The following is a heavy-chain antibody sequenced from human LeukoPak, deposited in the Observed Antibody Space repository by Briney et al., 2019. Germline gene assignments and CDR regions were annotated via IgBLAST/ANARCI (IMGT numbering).Heavy chain of an antibody. CDR3: AKDRRSCSSTSCPYYFDY. CDR1: GFTFSSYA. Sequence: GGSLRLSCAASGFTFSSYAMSWVRQAPWKGLEWVSAISGSGDSTYYADSVKGRFTISRDNSKNTLYLQMNSLRAEDTAVYYCAKDRRSCSSTSCPYYFDYWGQGTLVTVSS. CDR2: ISGSGDST. J-gene: IGHJ4*02. D-gene: IGHD2-2*01. V-gene: IGHV3-23*01.